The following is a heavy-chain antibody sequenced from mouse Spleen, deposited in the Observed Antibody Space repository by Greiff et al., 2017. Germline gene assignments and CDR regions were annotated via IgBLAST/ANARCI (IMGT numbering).Heavy chain of an antibody. CDR3: ARHGERDYAIDY. V-gene: IGHV5-15*01. J-gene: IGHJ4*01. CDR2: ISNLAYSI. Sequence: EVKVVESGGGLVKPGGSLKLSCAASGFTFSDYGMAWVRQAPGKGPEWVAFISNLAYSIYYADTVTGRFTISRENARNTLYLEMSSLRSEDTAMYYCARHGERDYAIDYWGQGTSVTVSS. CDR1: GFTFSDYG.